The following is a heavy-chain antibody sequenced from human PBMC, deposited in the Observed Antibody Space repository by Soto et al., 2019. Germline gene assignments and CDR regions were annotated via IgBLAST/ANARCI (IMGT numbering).Heavy chain of an antibody. Sequence: EVQLVESGGGLVKPGGSLRLSCAASGFTFNTYTMNWVRQAPGKGLEWVSSISSRSIYTYYAASVTGRFTSSRDDDRTSLYLQMNSLRAEDTAVYYCAREEVSRPNTYHGLDVWGQGTTVTVSS. V-gene: IGHV3-21*01. CDR2: ISSRSIYT. J-gene: IGHJ6*02. CDR1: GFTFNTYT. CDR3: AREEVSRPNTYHGLDV.